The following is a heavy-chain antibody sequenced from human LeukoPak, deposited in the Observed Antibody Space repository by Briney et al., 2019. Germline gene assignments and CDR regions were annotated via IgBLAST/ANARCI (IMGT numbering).Heavy chain of an antibody. CDR3: AKVPYSDYGSGRPPFMDV. Sequence: QPGGSLRLSCAASGFTFSSYAMSWVRQAPGKGLGWASTISVSGGSTYYADSVRGRFTISRDNSKNTLYLQMNSLRAEDTATHYCAKVPYSDYGSGRPPFMDVWGQGTTVAVSS. CDR2: ISVSGGST. V-gene: IGHV3-23*01. D-gene: IGHD3-10*01. CDR1: GFTFSSYA. J-gene: IGHJ6*02.